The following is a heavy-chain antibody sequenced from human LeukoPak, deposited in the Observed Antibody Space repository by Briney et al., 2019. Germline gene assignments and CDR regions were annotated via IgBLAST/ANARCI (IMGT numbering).Heavy chain of an antibody. CDR3: ARATITDYGDYXDYFDY. V-gene: IGHV4-34*01. Sequence: SETLSLTCAVYGGSFSGYYWSWIRQPPGKGLEWIGEINHSGSTNYNPSLKSRVTISVDTSKNQFSLKLSSVTAADTAVYYCARATITDYGDYXDYFDYWGQGTLVTXSS. J-gene: IGHJ4*02. CDR1: GGSFSGYY. D-gene: IGHD4-17*01. CDR2: INHSGST.